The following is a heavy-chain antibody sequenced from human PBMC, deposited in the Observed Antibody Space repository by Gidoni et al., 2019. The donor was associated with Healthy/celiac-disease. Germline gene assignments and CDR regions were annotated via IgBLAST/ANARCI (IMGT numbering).Heavy chain of an antibody. Sequence: EVQLVESGGGLVQPGGSLRLSCAASGCTCSSNWMSWVRQAPGKGLEWVANIKQDGSEKYYVDSVKGRFTISRDNAKNSLYLQMNSLRAEDTAVYYCARDYGGDYYDSSGYANFDYWGQGTLVTVSS. CDR1: GCTCSSNW. V-gene: IGHV3-7*04. CDR3: ARDYGGDYYDSSGYANFDY. D-gene: IGHD3-22*01. CDR2: IKQDGSEK. J-gene: IGHJ4*02.